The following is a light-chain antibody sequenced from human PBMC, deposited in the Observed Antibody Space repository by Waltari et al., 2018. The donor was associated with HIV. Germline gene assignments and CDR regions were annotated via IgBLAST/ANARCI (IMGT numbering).Light chain of an antibody. J-gene: IGLJ2*01. CDR3: SSYTSSATLV. V-gene: IGLV2-14*01. CDR1: SNDVGGYNY. CDR2: EVS. Sequence: QSALTQPASVSGSSGQSITISCTGTSNDVGGYNYVSWYQHHPGKAPKLMIYEVSDRPSGVSSRFSGSKSGNTASLTISGLQAEDEADYYCSSYTSSATLVFGGGTKLTVL.